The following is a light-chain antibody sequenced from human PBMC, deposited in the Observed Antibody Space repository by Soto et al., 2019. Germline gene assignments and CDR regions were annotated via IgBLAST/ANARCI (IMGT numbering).Light chain of an antibody. CDR2: GAS. CDR1: QSISSI. CDR3: LQHNSYPIT. Sequence: DIQMTQSPSSLSASVVDRVTITCRASQSISSILNWYQQKPGKAPKLLIYGASSLQSGVPSRFSGSGSGTEFTLTISSLQPEDFATYYCLQHNSYPITFGQGTRLEIK. V-gene: IGKV1-17*01. J-gene: IGKJ5*01.